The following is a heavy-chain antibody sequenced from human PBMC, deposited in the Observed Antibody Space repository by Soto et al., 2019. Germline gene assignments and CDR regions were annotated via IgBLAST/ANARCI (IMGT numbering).Heavy chain of an antibody. V-gene: IGHV1-69*12. J-gene: IGHJ6*02. CDR2: IIPKFSAP. CDR3: GRDRVMRGNSYYYGMDV. Sequence: VLLEQSGAEVKKPGSSVKVSCKTSGGTFSNFAISWVRLAPGQGLEWMGVIIPKFSAPTYAQKFQGRVIIPADESTSTAFMELSSLRSEDTAVYFCGRDRVMRGNSYYYGMDVWGQGTTVIVSS. D-gene: IGHD2-21*01. CDR1: GGTFSNFA.